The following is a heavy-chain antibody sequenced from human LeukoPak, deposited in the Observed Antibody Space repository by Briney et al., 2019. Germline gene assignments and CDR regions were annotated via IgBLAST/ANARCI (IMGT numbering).Heavy chain of an antibody. D-gene: IGHD3-22*01. CDR2: IYPGDSDT. Sequence: GESLKISCKGSGDSFTKYWIGWARQMPGKGLEWKGIIYPGDSDTRYSPSFQGQVTISANKSISTAYLQWTSLKASDTAMYYCAGSYYDSSGYYNNWFDPWGQGTLVTVSS. CDR1: GDSFTKYW. J-gene: IGHJ5*02. CDR3: AGSYYDSSGYYNNWFDP. V-gene: IGHV5-51*01.